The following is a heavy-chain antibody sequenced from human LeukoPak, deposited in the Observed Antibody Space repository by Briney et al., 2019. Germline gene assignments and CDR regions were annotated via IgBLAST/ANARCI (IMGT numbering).Heavy chain of an antibody. CDR2: INTNTGNP. D-gene: IGHD6-13*01. V-gene: IGHV7-4-1*02. CDR1: GYTFTTYA. CDR3: AKEGQYSSSWYLGY. Sequence: ASVKVSCKASGYTFTTYAMNWVRQAPGQGLEWMGWINTNTGNPTYAQGFTGRFVFSLDTSVSTAYLQISSLKAEDTAVYYCAKEGQYSSSWYLGYWGQGALVTVSS. J-gene: IGHJ4*02.